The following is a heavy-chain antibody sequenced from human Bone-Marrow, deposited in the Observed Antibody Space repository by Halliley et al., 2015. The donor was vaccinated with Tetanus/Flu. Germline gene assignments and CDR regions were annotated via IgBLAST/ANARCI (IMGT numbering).Heavy chain of an antibody. CDR2: ITAYSGNT. V-gene: IGHV1-18*01. D-gene: IGHD3-22*01. Sequence: WITAYSGNTNFAQKFQDRVTMTRDTSTSTAYMDLRSLRSDDTAVYYCARLQYYDSSGYGFWDTWGQGTLVTVSS. J-gene: IGHJ5*02. CDR3: ARLQYYDSSGYGFWDT.